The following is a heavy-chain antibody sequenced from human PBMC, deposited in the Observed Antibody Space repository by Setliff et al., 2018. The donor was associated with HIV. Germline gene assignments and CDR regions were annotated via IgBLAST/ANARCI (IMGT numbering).Heavy chain of an antibody. CDR2: LYYDGNT. V-gene: IGHV4-38-2*02. CDR3: ARDGYLVGATRFDY. Sequence: PSETLSLTCTVSAYSIRNGYYWGWIRQSPGKGLEWIGTLYYDGNTYYNPSLKSRVTMSVDTSKNQFSLDLNSVTAADTAVYYCARDGYLVGATRFDYWGQGTLVTVSS. D-gene: IGHD1-26*01. J-gene: IGHJ4*02. CDR1: AYSIRNGYY.